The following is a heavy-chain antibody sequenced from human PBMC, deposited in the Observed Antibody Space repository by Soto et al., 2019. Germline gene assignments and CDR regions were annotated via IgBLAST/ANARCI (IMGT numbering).Heavy chain of an antibody. J-gene: IGHJ4*02. V-gene: IGHV1-18*04. CDR3: TRDLGIVGAPSVY. D-gene: IGHD1-26*01. Sequence: ASVKVSCKASGYTFSNYGISWVRQAPGQGLEWMGWISAYNGNTYYAQKLQGRVTMTTDTSTSTAYMELRSLRSDDTAVYYCTRDLGIVGAPSVYWGQGTLVTVSS. CDR1: GYTFSNYG. CDR2: ISAYNGNT.